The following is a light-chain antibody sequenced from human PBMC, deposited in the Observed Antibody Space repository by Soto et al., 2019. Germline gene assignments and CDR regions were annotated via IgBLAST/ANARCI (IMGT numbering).Light chain of an antibody. Sequence: QSALTQPASVSGSPGQSITISCTGTNSDVGSHNFVSWYQQYPGKAPKLLIYEASKRPSGLSNRFSGSKSGNTASLTISGLQAEDEADYYCCSLTNGATWVFGGGTKVPS. V-gene: IGLV2-23*01. CDR3: CSLTNGATWV. CDR2: EAS. J-gene: IGLJ3*02. CDR1: NSDVGSHNF.